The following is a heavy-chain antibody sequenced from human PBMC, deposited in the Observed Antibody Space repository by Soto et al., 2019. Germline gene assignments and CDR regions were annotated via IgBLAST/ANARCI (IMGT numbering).Heavy chain of an antibody. V-gene: IGHV3-33*06. CDR2: VWYDGSNK. J-gene: IGHJ6*02. Sequence: QVQLVESGGGVVQPGRSLRLSCAASGFKFTIYGMHWVRQASGKGLEWVAVVWYDGSNKYYADSVKGRFTISRDNSKNTLYLQVNSLRAEDTAVYYCAKDRSSSLDGMDVWGQGTTVTVSS. CDR3: AKDRSSSLDGMDV. D-gene: IGHD6-13*01. CDR1: GFKFTIYG.